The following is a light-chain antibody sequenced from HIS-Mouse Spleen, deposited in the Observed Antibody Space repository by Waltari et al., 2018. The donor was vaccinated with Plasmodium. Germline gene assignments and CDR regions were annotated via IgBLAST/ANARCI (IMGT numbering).Light chain of an antibody. CDR2: QDS. CDR1: YLVAQY. CDR3: QAWDSSTVV. Sequence: SYELTQPPSVSVSPGQTASITCSGVYLVAQYACWYQQKTGQSPVLVIYQDSKRPSGIPERFSGSNSGNTATLTISGTQAMDEADYYCQAWDSSTVVFGGGTKLTVL. V-gene: IGLV3-1*01. J-gene: IGLJ2*01.